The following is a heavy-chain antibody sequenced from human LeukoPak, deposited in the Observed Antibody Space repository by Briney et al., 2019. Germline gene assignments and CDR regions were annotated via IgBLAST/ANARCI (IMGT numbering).Heavy chain of an antibody. CDR3: ARGGGSRHKFDS. D-gene: IGHD6-13*01. Sequence: ASVKVSCKASGYTFTSYDINWVRQATGRGLEWMGWMNPNSGNTGYAQKFQGRVTMTRNTSISTAYMELSSLRSEDTAVYYCARGGGSRHKFDSWGQGTLVTVSS. CDR2: MNPNSGNT. J-gene: IGHJ5*01. CDR1: GYTFTSYD. V-gene: IGHV1-8*01.